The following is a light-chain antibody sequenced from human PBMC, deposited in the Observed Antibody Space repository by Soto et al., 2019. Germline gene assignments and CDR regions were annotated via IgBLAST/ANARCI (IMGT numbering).Light chain of an antibody. CDR3: QQSYTTPYT. CDR2: GAS. V-gene: IGKV1-39*01. CDR1: QSIRSY. J-gene: IGKJ2*01. Sequence: DIQMTQSPSSLSASVGDRVTITCRASQSIRSYLNWYHQKPGKTPQLLIYGASNLQSGAPSRFTGSGSVTHFTLTISSLQPEDFATYYCQQSYTTPYTFGQGTKLEIK.